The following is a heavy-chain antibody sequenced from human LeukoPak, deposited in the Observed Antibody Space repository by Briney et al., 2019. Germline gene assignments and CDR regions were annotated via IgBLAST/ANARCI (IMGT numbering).Heavy chain of an antibody. CDR2: ITHRGSV. J-gene: IGHJ4*02. CDR1: GGSFSDYY. CDR3: ARDGDDTYYFDY. D-gene: IGHD3-22*01. Sequence: SETLSLTCAVYGGSFSDYYCIWIRQPPGKGLKWIGEITHRGSVNYNPSLKSRVTISVDTSKIQFSLKLSSVTAADTAVYYCARDGDDTYYFDYWGQGTLVTVSS. V-gene: IGHV4-34*01.